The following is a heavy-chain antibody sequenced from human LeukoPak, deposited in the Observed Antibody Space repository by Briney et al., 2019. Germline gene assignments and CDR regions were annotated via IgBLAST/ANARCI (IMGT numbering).Heavy chain of an antibody. V-gene: IGHV1-69*05. J-gene: IGHJ4*02. D-gene: IGHD3-22*01. Sequence: SVKVSCKASGGTFGSYAISWVRQAPGQGLEWMGGIIPIFGTANYAQKFQGRVTITTDESTSTAYMELSSLRSEDTAVYYCARSDSSGYFGRYWGQGTLVTVSS. CDR2: IIPIFGTA. CDR3: ARSDSSGYFGRY. CDR1: GGTFGSYA.